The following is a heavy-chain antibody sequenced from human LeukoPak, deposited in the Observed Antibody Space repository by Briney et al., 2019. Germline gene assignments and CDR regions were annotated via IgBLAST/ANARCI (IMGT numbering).Heavy chain of an antibody. CDR1: GYTFTTYD. CDR2: MNPNSGNT. D-gene: IGHD6-19*01. V-gene: IGHV1-8*01. J-gene: IGHJ5*02. CDR3: ARGRGSGHKENWFDP. Sequence: ASVKVSCKASGYTFTTYDIDWVRQAAGQGLEWMGWMNPNSGNTGYTQKFQGRVTMTRNTSISTAYMELSSLRSEDTAVYYCARGRGSGHKENWFDPWGQGTLVTVSS.